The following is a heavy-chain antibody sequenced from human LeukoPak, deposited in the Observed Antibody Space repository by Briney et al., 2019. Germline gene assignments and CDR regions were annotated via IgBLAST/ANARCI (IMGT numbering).Heavy chain of an antibody. Sequence: SETLSLTCTVSGGSISNYYWSWIRQPPGKGLEWIGYIYYSGSTNYNPSLKSRVTISVDTSKNQFSLKLSSVTAADTAVYYCARLIWGPPAPYFDYWGQGTLVTVSS. D-gene: IGHD3-16*01. J-gene: IGHJ4*02. V-gene: IGHV4-59*08. CDR3: ARLIWGPPAPYFDY. CDR1: GGSISNYY. CDR2: IYYSGST.